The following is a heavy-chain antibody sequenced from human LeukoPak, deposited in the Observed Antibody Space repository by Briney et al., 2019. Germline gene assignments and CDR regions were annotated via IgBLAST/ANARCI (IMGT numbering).Heavy chain of an antibody. J-gene: IGHJ4*02. CDR1: GDSIRSTTNY. Sequence: SETLSLTSTVSGDSIRSTTNYWGWIRQPPGKGLEWIGSVYHTGNTYYNSSLQSRVTLSVDPSKNQFSLKLTSVTAADTAVYYCAHEDYNDFNTFDFWGQGTLVTVSS. CDR3: AHEDYNDFNTFDF. V-gene: IGHV4-39*01. CDR2: VYHTGNT. D-gene: IGHD3-22*01.